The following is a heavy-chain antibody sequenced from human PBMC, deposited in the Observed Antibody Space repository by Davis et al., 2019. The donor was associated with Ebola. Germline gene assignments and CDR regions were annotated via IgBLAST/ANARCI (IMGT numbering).Heavy chain of an antibody. V-gene: IGHV3-23*01. D-gene: IGHD3-22*01. J-gene: IGHJ6*02. CDR3: ARDLGGYADDYYYYYGMDV. CDR1: GFTFSSYA. CDR2: ISNGGGST. Sequence: GESLKISCAASGFTFSSYAMSWVRQAPGKGLEWVSTISNGGGSTYYADSVKGRFTISRDNSKNTLYLQMNSLRAEDTAVYYCARDLGGYADDYYYYYGMDVWGQGTTVTVSS.